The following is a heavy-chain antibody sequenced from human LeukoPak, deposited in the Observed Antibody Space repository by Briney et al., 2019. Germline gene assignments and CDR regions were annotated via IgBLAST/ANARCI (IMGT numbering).Heavy chain of an antibody. CDR2: FDPEDGET. J-gene: IGHJ4*02. D-gene: IGHD3-3*01. CDR3: ATLRYYDFWSGYFDY. V-gene: IGHV1-24*01. CDR1: GYTLTELS. Sequence: ASVKVSCKVSGYTLTELSMHWVRQAPGKGLEWMGGFDPEDGETIYAQKFQGRVTMTEDTSTDTAYMELSSLRSEDTAVYYCATLRYYDFWSGYFDYWGQGTLVTVSS.